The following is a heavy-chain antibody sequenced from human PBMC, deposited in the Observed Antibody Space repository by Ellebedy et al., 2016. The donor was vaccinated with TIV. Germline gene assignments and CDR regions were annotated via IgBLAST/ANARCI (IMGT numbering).Heavy chain of an antibody. Sequence: GGSLRLSXAASGFTFSDYYMSWIRQAPGKGLEWVSYISSSGSTIYYADSVKGRFTISRDNAKNSLYLQMNSLRAEDTAVYYCARSGDYGDYVLIRPRQNWYFDLWGRGTLVTVSS. CDR1: GFTFSDYY. J-gene: IGHJ2*01. D-gene: IGHD4-17*01. CDR3: ARSGDYGDYVLIRPRQNWYFDL. V-gene: IGHV3-11*01. CDR2: ISSSGSTI.